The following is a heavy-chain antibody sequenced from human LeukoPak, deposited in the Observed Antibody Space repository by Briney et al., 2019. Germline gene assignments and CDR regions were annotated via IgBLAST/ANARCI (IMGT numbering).Heavy chain of an antibody. V-gene: IGHV5-51*01. CDR1: GNSFTNYW. J-gene: IGHJ4*02. Sequence: GEPLKISCKCSGNSFTNYWIGWVRNMPRKGLELMEIIYPGESDTRYSSSFQGEVTISANKTISTTYLQWSSLRASEAAMYYGARRPPGSSGYYDYWGQGTLVTVSS. D-gene: IGHD3-22*01. CDR3: ARRPPGSSGYYDY. CDR2: IYPGESDT.